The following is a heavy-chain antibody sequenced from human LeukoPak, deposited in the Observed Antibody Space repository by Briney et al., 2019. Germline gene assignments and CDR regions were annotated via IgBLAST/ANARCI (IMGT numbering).Heavy chain of an antibody. CDR3: ARVTMVRGVSYYYYYGMDV. V-gene: IGHV3-23*01. J-gene: IGHJ6*02. CDR1: GFTFSSYA. CDR2: ISGSGGST. D-gene: IGHD3-10*01. Sequence: PGGSLRLSCAASGFTFSSYAMSWVRQAPGKGLEWVSAISGSGGSTYYADSVKGRFTISRDNAKNSLYLQMNSLRAEDTAVYYCARVTMVRGVSYYYYYGMDVWGQGTTVTVTS.